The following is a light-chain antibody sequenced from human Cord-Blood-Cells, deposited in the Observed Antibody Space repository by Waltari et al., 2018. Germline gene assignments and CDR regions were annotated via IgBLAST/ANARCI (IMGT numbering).Light chain of an antibody. CDR2: GAS. J-gene: IGKJ1*01. V-gene: IGKV3-15*01. CDR3: QQYNNWPPWT. CDR1: HSVSSN. Sequence: EIVMTQSPATMPVSLGERATLSCRASHSVSSNLAWYQLKPGQAPRLLIYGASTMATGIPTRFSGSGSGTEFPLTISSLQSEDFAFYYCQQYNNWPPWTFGQGTKVEIK.